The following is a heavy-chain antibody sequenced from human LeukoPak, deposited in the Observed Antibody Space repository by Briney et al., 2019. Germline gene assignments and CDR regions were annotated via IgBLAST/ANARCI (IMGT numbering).Heavy chain of an antibody. V-gene: IGHV3-64*04. Sequence: PGGSLRLSCSASGFTFSSYAMHWVRQAPGKGLEYVSSISSNGGSTYYADSVKGRFTISRDNSKNTLYLQTNSLRAEDTAVYYCARDSTWLRHFDYWGQGTLVTVSS. CDR3: ARDSTWLRHFDY. D-gene: IGHD5-12*01. CDR1: GFTFSSYA. J-gene: IGHJ4*02. CDR2: ISSNGGST.